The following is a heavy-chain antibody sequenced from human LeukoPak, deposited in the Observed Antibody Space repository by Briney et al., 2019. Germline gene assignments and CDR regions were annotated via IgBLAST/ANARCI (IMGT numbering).Heavy chain of an antibody. CDR2: ISAYNGNT. Sequence: ASVKVSCKASGYTFTGYGISWVRQAPGQGLEWMGWISAYNGNTNYAQKLQGRVTMTTDTSTSTAYMELRSLRSDDTAVYYCAGGHYYYDSSGYPGSFDYWGQGTLVTVSS. CDR3: AGGHYYYDSSGYPGSFDY. V-gene: IGHV1-18*01. J-gene: IGHJ4*02. D-gene: IGHD3-22*01. CDR1: GYTFTGYG.